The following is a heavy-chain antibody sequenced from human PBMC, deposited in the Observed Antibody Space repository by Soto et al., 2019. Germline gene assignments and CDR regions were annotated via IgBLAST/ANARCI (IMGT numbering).Heavy chain of an antibody. CDR3: ARDEYYDILTGYYYYYGMDV. Sequence: SETLSLTCTGSCGSISSYYWSWIRQPAGKGLEWIGRIYTSGSTNYNPSLKSRVTMSVDTSKNQFSLKLSSVTAADTAVYYCARDEYYDILTGYYYYYGMDVWGQGTTVTVSS. CDR1: CGSISSYY. D-gene: IGHD3-9*01. CDR2: IYTSGST. J-gene: IGHJ6*02. V-gene: IGHV4-4*07.